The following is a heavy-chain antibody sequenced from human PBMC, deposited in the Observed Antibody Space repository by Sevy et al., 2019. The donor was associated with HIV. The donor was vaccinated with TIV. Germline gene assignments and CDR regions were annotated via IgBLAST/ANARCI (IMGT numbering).Heavy chain of an antibody. CDR1: GGSISSSNW. D-gene: IGHD6-19*01. V-gene: IGHV4-4*02. CDR2: IYRSGST. J-gene: IGHJ6*03. Sequence: SETLSLTCAVSGGSISSSNWRSWVRQPPGKGLEWIGEIYRSGSTNYNPSLKSRVTISVDKSKNQFSLKLSSVTAADTAVYYCARRIAVFPYYYYMDVWGKGTTVTVSS. CDR3: ARRIAVFPYYYYMDV.